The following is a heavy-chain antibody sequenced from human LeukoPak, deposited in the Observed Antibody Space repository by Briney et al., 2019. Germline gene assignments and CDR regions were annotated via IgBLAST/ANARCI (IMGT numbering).Heavy chain of an antibody. CDR3: AKYGSSCWVVDN. J-gene: IGHJ4*02. D-gene: IGHD6-19*01. CDR1: GGSIGSDY. Sequence: LSDTLSLTCTLPGGSIGSDYCTWIRQPPGKGLEYNGYINYTEGYNFTPYLKSRVTISVDTSKNQFSLKLSSVTAADTAVYFCAKYGSSCWVVDNWGQGTLVTVSA. V-gene: IGHV4-59*08. CDR2: INYTEGY.